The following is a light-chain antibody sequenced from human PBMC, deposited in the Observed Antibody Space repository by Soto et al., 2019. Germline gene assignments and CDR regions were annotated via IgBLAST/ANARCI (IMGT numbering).Light chain of an antibody. CDR1: SSDVGGYNY. V-gene: IGLV2-11*01. Sequence: QSVLPQPRSVSGSPGQSVTLSCTGTSSDVGGYNYVSWSQLRPGKAPKVMIYDVSKRPSGVPDRFSGSKSGNTASLTISGLQAEDEAEYYCSSYAGSYTFYVFGTGTKVTVL. CDR3: SSYAGSYTFYV. J-gene: IGLJ1*01. CDR2: DVS.